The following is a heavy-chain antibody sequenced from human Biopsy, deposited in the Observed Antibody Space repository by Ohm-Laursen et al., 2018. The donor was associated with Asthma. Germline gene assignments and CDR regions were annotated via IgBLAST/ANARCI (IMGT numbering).Heavy chain of an antibody. Sequence: SSVKVSCKSLGGTFNTYVIGWVRQAPGQGLEWMGEINSVFGTTTYPQRFQDRVTITADDSTSTVYMELSSLRSEDTAVYYCARKAGSCISRTCYSLDFWGQGTLVTVSS. CDR1: GGTFNTYV. CDR3: ARKAGSCISRTCYSLDF. D-gene: IGHD2-2*01. V-gene: IGHV1-69*01. J-gene: IGHJ4*02. CDR2: INSVFGTT.